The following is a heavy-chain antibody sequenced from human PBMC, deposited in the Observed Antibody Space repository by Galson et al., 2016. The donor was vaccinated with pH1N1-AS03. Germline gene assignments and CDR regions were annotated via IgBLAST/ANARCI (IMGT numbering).Heavy chain of an antibody. CDR1: GFTFTNYA. J-gene: IGHJ4*02. D-gene: IGHD6-13*01. Sequence: SLRLSCAASGFTFTNYAIHWVRQAPGKGLEYVSAISGNGVSTYYANSVKGRFTISRDNSKNTLYLQMGSLRAEDMAVYYCARGPVSYSNYWFPPPDYWGQGTLVTVSS. CDR3: ARGPVSYSNYWFPPPDY. CDR2: ISGNGVST. V-gene: IGHV3-64*01.